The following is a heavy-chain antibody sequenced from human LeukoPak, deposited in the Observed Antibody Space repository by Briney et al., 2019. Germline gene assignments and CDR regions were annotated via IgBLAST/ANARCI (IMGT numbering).Heavy chain of an antibody. Sequence: GGSLRLSCAASGFTFSSYWMSWVRQAPGKGLECVANIKHDGSEKSYVDSVKGRFTISRDNAKNSLYLQMNSLRAEDTALYYCAKKRRPGAGTDLFDSGGQGTLVTVSS. J-gene: IGHJ4*02. CDR3: AKKRRPGAGTDLFDS. V-gene: IGHV3-7*03. D-gene: IGHD6-19*01. CDR2: IKHDGSEK. CDR1: GFTFSSYW.